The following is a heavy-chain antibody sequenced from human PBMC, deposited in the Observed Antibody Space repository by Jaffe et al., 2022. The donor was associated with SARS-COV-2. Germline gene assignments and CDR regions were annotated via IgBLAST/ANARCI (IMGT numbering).Heavy chain of an antibody. D-gene: IGHD6-13*01. CDR1: GGSISSSSYY. CDR3: ARRAGSSWADFDY. V-gene: IGHV4-39*01. CDR2: ISYSGNT. Sequence: QLQLQESGPGLVKPSETLSLTCSVSGGSISSSSYYWGWIRQPPGKGLEFIGAISYSGNTFYNPSLKSRVTISVDTSKNQFSLRLSSVTDADTAVYYCARRAGSSWADFDYWGQGSLVTVSS. J-gene: IGHJ4*02.